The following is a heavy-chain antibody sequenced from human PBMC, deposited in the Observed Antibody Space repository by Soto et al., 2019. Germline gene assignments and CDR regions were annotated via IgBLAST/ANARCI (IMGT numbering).Heavy chain of an antibody. CDR2: IRGSGGST. CDR1: GFIFSSYA. V-gene: IGHV3-23*01. J-gene: IGHJ5*01. CDR3: AKGGVGGDNWFDS. D-gene: IGHD2-15*01. Sequence: GGSLRLSCAASGFIFSSYAMSWVRQAPGKGLEWVSAIRGSGGSTYYADSVKGRLTISRDNSKNTLYLQMNSLRVEDTAVYYCAKGGVGGDNWFDSWGQGTLVTVSS.